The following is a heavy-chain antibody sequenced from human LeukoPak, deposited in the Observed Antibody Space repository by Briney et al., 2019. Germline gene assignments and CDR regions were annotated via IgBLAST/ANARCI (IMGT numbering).Heavy chain of an antibody. J-gene: IGHJ6*03. V-gene: IGHV4-59*01. D-gene: IGHD3-10*01. Sequence: SETLSLTCTVSGGSISSYYRSWIRQPPGKGLEWIGYVYYSGSTNYNPSLKSRVTISVDTSKNQFSLKLSSVTAADTAVYYCARGGSESYRNYYYMDVWGKGTTVTASS. CDR2: VYYSGST. CDR3: ARGGSESYRNYYYMDV. CDR1: GGSISSYY.